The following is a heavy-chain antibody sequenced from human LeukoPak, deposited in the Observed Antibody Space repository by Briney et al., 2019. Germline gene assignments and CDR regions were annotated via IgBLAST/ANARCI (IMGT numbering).Heavy chain of an antibody. V-gene: IGHV3-48*01. J-gene: IGHJ4*02. CDR2: ISSSSTTI. Sequence: SGGSLRLSCAASGFSFSIYSMNWVRQAPGKGLEWVSYISSSSTTIHYADSVKGRFTISRDNANNSLYLQMSSLRAEDTAVYYCARGGHDSLTGNFDYWGQGTLVTVSS. CDR1: GFSFSIYS. CDR3: ARGGHDSLTGNFDY. D-gene: IGHD3-9*01.